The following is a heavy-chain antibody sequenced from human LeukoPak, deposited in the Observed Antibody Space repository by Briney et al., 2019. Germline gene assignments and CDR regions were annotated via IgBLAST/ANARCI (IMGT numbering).Heavy chain of an antibody. D-gene: IGHD3-22*01. J-gene: IGHJ4*02. CDR2: ISGSGGST. Sequence: GGSLRLSCAASGFTFSSYAMSWVRQAPGKGLEWVSAISGSGGSTYSADSVKGRFTISRDNSKNTLYLQMNSLRAEDTAVYYCAKDVDYYDSSGYYPLSYFDYWGQGTLVTVSS. V-gene: IGHV3-23*01. CDR1: GFTFSSYA. CDR3: AKDVDYYDSSGYYPLSYFDY.